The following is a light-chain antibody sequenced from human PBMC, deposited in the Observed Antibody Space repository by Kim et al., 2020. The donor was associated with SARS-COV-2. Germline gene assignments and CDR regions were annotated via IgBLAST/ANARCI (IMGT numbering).Light chain of an antibody. CDR2: DAS. CDR1: QSVSSNS. Sequence: LSPGERATLSCRASQSVSSNSLSWYQQKPGQAPRLVIFDASTRASGIPDRFSGSKSGTDFTLTISRLEPEDFEVYYCQQYDSSPCTFGQGTKLEI. CDR3: QQYDSSPCT. V-gene: IGKV3-20*01. J-gene: IGKJ2*02.